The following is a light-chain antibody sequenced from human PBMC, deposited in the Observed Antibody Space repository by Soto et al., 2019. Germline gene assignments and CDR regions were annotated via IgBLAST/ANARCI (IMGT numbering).Light chain of an antibody. CDR1: QTISSSF. CDR3: HQFGSSPLDT. Sequence: EIVLTQSPGTLSLSPGERATLSCRASQTISSSFLAWYQQKPGQAPRPLIYRASRRAPGIPDRFSGSGSWTEFTLTISRLEPEDFAVYYCHQFGSSPLDTFGPGTKVEIK. V-gene: IGKV3-20*01. J-gene: IGKJ3*01. CDR2: RAS.